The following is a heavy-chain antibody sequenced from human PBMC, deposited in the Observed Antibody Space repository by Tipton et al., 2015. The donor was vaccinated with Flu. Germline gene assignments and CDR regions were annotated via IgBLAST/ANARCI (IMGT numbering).Heavy chain of an antibody. Sequence: QLVQSGAEVKKPGSSVKVSCKASGGTFSSYAISWVRQAPGQGLEWMGWINPNSGGTNYAQKFQGRVTMTRDTSISTAYTELSRLRSDDTAVYYCARVIPYYDFWSGYSSSFDYWGQGTLVTVSS. D-gene: IGHD3-3*01. CDR2: INPNSGGT. V-gene: IGHV1-2*02. CDR1: GGTFSSYA. J-gene: IGHJ4*02. CDR3: ARVIPYYDFWSGYSSSFDY.